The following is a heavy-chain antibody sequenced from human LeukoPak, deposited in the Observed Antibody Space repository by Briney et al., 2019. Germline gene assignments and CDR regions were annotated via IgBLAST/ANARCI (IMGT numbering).Heavy chain of an antibody. CDR2: IYSGGST. D-gene: IGHD3-22*01. CDR1: GFTVSSNY. J-gene: IGHJ3*02. Sequence: GGSLRLSCAASGFTVSSNYMSWVRQAPGKGLEWVSFIYSGGSTYYADSVKGRFTISRDNSKNTLYLQMNSLRAEDTAVYYCARVGRLYDSSGYFPALDAFDIWGKGTMVTVSS. V-gene: IGHV3-66*01. CDR3: ARVGRLYDSSGYFPALDAFDI.